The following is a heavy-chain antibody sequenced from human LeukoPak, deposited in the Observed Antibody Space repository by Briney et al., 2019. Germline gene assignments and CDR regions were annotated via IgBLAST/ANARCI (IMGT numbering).Heavy chain of an antibody. CDR1: GFTFSSYW. CDR2: IKQDGSEK. V-gene: IGHV3-7*01. D-gene: IGHD3-10*01. J-gene: IGHJ4*02. CDR3: ARDLDYYGSGNYFDY. Sequence: GRSLRLSCAASGFTFSSYWMSWVRQAPGKGLEWVANIKQDGSEKYYVDSVKGRFTISRDNDKNSLYLQMNSLRAEDTAVYYCARDLDYYGSGNYFDYWGQGGLVTVSS.